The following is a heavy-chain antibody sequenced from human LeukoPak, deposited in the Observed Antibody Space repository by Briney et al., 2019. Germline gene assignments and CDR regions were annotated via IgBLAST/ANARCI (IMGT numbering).Heavy chain of an antibody. J-gene: IGHJ4*02. D-gene: IGHD6-6*01. CDR1: GGSFSGYY. CDR2: INHSGST. V-gene: IGHV4-34*01. Sequence: PSETLSLTCAVYGGSFSGYYWSWIRQPPGKGLEWIGEINHSGSTNYNPSLKSRATISVDTSKNQFSLKLSSVTAADTAVYYCARGRSSSSLHVEFDYWGQGTLVTVSS. CDR3: ARGRSSSSLHVEFDY.